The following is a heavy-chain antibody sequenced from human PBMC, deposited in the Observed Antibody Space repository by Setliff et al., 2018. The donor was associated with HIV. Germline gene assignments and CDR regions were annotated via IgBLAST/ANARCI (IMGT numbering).Heavy chain of an antibody. CDR1: GGSISSGAYY. Sequence: SETLSLTCTVSGGSISSGAYYWSWIRQHPGKGLEWIGYIYYSGSTYYNPSLKSRVTISVETSKNQVSLKLSSVTAADTAVYYCARGVWSGYYPDAFDIWGQGTMVTVSS. CDR3: ARGVWSGYYPDAFDI. D-gene: IGHD3-3*01. J-gene: IGHJ3*02. CDR2: IYYSGST. V-gene: IGHV4-31*03.